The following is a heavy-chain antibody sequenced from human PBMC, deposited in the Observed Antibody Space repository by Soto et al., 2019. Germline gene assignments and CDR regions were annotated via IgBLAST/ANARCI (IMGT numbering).Heavy chain of an antibody. CDR1: GFTFSNYW. Sequence: GGSLRLSCAASGFTFSNYWMHWVRQAPGKGLVWVSRINSDGSSASYADSVKGRFTISRDNAKNTLYLQMNSLRAEDTAVYYCARDTLELLYYFDYWGQGTLVTVS. D-gene: IGHD1-7*01. CDR2: INSDGSSA. V-gene: IGHV3-74*01. J-gene: IGHJ4*02. CDR3: ARDTLELLYYFDY.